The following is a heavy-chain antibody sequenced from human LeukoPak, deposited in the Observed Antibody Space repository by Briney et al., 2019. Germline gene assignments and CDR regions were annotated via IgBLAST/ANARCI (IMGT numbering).Heavy chain of an antibody. J-gene: IGHJ5*02. CDR2: ISSSSSYI. D-gene: IGHD5-12*01. CDR1: GFTFSSYS. Sequence: GGSLRLSCAASGFTFSSYSMNWVRQAPGKGLEWASSISSSSSYIYYADSVKGRFTISRDNAKNSLYLQMNSLRAEDTAVYYCARKHTVVATGNWFDPWGQGTLVTVSS. V-gene: IGHV3-21*01. CDR3: ARKHTVVATGNWFDP.